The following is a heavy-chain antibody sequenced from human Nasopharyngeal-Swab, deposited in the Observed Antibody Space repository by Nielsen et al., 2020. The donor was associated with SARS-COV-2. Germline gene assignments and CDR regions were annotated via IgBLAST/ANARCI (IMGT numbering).Heavy chain of an antibody. CDR2: MNPNSGNT. CDR1: GYTFTSSD. CDR3: ARDRGLAEPSLGDY. J-gene: IGHJ4*02. D-gene: IGHD3-10*01. V-gene: IGHV1-8*01. Sequence: SVPVSRQASGYTFTSSDINWLRQPTGQGLEWMGWMNPNSGNTGYAQKFQGRVTMTRNTSISKAYMELSSLRSEDTAVYYCARDRGLAEPSLGDYWGQGTLVTVSS.